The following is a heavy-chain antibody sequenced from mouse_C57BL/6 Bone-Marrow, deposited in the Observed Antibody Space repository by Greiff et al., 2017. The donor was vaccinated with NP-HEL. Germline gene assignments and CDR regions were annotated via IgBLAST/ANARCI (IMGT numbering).Heavy chain of an antibody. CDR3: AIDSGTLFDY. V-gene: IGHV5-4*01. Sequence: DVMLVESGGGLVKPGGSLKLSCAASGFTFSSYAMSWVRQTPEKRLEWVATISDGGSYTYYPDNVKGRFTISRDNAKNNLYLQMSHLKSEDTAMYYCAIDSGTLFDYWGQGTTLTVSS. D-gene: IGHD4-1*01. J-gene: IGHJ2*01. CDR1: GFTFSSYA. CDR2: ISDGGSYT.